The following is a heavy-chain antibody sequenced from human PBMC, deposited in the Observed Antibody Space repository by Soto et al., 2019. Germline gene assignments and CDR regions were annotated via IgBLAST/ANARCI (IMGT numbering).Heavy chain of an antibody. CDR1: GGALSGYP. Sequence: VKGARKGAGGALSGYPISCGRQNQRQGLEWMGGIIPIFGTANYAQKFQGRVTITADESTSTAYMELSSLRSEDTAVYYCAGTTFSRAARPGAFDICAQGTMVTVS. CDR3: AGTTFSRAARPGAFDI. V-gene: IGHV1-69*01. CDR2: IIPIFGTA. D-gene: IGHD6-6*01. J-gene: IGHJ3*02.